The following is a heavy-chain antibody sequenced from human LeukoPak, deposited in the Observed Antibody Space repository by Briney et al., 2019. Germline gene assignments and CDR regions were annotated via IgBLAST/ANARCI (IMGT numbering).Heavy chain of an antibody. Sequence: SQTLSLTCTVSVVSISSGSYYWSWIRQPAGKGLEWIGRIYTSGSTNYNPSLKSRVTISVDTSKNQFSLKLSSVTAADTAVYYCAREVGAGPLVWGQGTLVTVSS. CDR1: VVSISSGSYY. V-gene: IGHV4-61*02. D-gene: IGHD1-26*01. CDR2: IYTSGST. CDR3: AREVGAGPLV. J-gene: IGHJ4*02.